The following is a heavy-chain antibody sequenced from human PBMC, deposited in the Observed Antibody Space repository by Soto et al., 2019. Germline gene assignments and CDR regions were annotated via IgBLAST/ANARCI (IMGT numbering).Heavy chain of an antibody. CDR1: GGSISSSNW. D-gene: IGHD5-18*01. J-gene: IGHJ4*02. Sequence: PSETLSLTCTVSGGSISSSNWRSWARRPPGKWLEWIGEIYHSGSSYYNAPLKSRITISVDTSKNQFSLNLTSVTAADTAVYYCAKHGHTAYMAYYFDLWGRGTLVTVSS. V-gene: IGHV4-4*02. CDR2: IYHSGSS. CDR3: AKHGHTAYMAYYFDL.